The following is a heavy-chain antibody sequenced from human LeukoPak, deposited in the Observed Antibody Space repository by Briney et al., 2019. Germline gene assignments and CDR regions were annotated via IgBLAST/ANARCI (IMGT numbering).Heavy chain of an antibody. Sequence: GGSLRLSCTASGFTFSDYAMSWFRQAPGKGPDWVGFIRTKAHGGTAEYAASVKDRFTISRDDSKSIAHLQMNSLKIEDTAVYYCSRDPTTIARGYFDYWGQGTLVTVSS. V-gene: IGHV3-49*03. CDR2: IRTKAHGGTA. CDR3: SRDPTTIARGYFDY. J-gene: IGHJ4*02. CDR1: GFTFSDYA. D-gene: IGHD4-11*01.